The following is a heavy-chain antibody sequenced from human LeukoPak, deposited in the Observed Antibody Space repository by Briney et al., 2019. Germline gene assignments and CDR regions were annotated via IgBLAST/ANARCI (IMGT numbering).Heavy chain of an antibody. Sequence: SETLSLTCAVSGAFISGNYWSWIRQPPGKGLEWIGYIYYSGSTKYNPSLKSRVTISVDTSKNQFSLRLSSVTAADTAMYYCAREEYGGSNDYWGQGTLVTVSS. CDR2: IYYSGST. D-gene: IGHD1-26*01. CDR3: AREEYGGSNDY. CDR1: GAFISGNY. J-gene: IGHJ4*02. V-gene: IGHV4-59*01.